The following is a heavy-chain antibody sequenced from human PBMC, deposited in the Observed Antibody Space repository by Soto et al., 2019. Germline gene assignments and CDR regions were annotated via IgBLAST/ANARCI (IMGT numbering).Heavy chain of an antibody. J-gene: IGHJ4*02. CDR1: GGSISSYY. CDR3: EIGVCFYDIFTGYFAF. CDR2: IYYSGST. V-gene: IGHV4-59*01. Sequence: SETLSLTCTVSGGSISSYYWSWIRQPPGKGLEWSGDIYYSGSTNYDPSLKSRGTISVDTSKNQFSLKLSAVTAGDRAVYYCEIGVCFYDIFTGYFAFSGPGTRVTVCS. D-gene: IGHD3-9*01.